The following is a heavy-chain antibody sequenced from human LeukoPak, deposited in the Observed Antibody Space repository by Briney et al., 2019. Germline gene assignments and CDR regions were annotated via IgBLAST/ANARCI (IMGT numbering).Heavy chain of an antibody. CDR3: ARDARLKYCSGGSCFFDP. Sequence: SETLSLTCTVSGGSVSSGSYYWSWNRQPPGKGLEWIGYIYYSGSTNYNPSLKSRVTISVDTSKNQFSLKLSSVTAADTAVYYCARDARLKYCSGGSCFFDPWGQGTLVTVSS. CDR1: GGSVSSGSYY. V-gene: IGHV4-61*01. J-gene: IGHJ5*02. CDR2: IYYSGST. D-gene: IGHD2-15*01.